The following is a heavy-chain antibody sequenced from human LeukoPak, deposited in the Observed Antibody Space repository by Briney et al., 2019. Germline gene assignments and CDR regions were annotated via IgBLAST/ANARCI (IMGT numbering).Heavy chain of an antibody. CDR2: INHSGST. V-gene: IGHV4-39*07. D-gene: IGHD2-2*01. J-gene: IGHJ5*02. CDR3: ARMLGYCSSTSCYSNWFDP. CDR1: GGSIAGTSFY. Sequence: SQTLSLTCTVSGGSIAGTSFYWSWIRQPPGKGLEWIGEINHSGSTNYNPSLKSRVTISVDTSKNQFSLKLSSVTAADTAVYYCARMLGYCSSTSCYSNWFDPWGQGTLVTVSS.